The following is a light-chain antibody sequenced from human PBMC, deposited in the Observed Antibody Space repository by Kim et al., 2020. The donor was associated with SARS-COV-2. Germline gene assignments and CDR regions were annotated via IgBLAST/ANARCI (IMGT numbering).Light chain of an antibody. J-gene: IGKJ5*01. V-gene: IGKV1-6*01. CDR3: VQDYNYPLT. CDR2: GAS. Sequence: AIQVTQSPSSLSASVGDTVTITCRASQDIGSELGWYLQKPGKAPERLICGASTVQSGVPSRFSGSGFGTDFTLTIISLQPEDFATYFCVQDYNYPLTFGQGTRLEVK. CDR1: QDIGSE.